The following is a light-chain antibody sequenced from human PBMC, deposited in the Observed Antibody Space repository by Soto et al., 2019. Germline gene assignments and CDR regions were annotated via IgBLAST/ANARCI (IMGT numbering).Light chain of an antibody. CDR2: DAS. Sequence: EIVLTHSPGTLSLSPGERATLSCRASQSVSSSYLAWYQQKPGQAPKLLIFDASTRATGVPARFSGSGSGTEFTLTISSLQSEDNAVYYCQQYNNWPPNFGQGTRLEI. V-gene: IGKV3-15*01. J-gene: IGKJ5*01. CDR1: QSVSSSY. CDR3: QQYNNWPPN.